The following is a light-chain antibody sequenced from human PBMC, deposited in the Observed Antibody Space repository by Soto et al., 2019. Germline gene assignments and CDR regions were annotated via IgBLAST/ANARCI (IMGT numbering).Light chain of an antibody. CDR3: QQRSDWSIA. Sequence: EIVLTQSPGTLSLSPGERATLSCRASQSVGRFLAWYQQRPGQAPRLLIYETSNRATGVPARFSGSGSGTDFTLTISSLKPEDFAVYYCQQRSDWSIAFGQGTRVEIK. V-gene: IGKV3-11*01. CDR2: ETS. CDR1: QSVGRF. J-gene: IGKJ5*01.